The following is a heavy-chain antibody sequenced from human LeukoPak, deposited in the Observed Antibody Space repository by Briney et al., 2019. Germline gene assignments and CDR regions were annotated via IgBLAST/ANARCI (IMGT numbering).Heavy chain of an antibody. CDR3: VRQPLFFGRGYFDS. CDR1: GASISSRSHY. D-gene: IGHD3-3*01. J-gene: IGHJ4*02. CDR2: IFYSGSM. Sequence: SETLSITCSVSGASISSRSHYWGWIRQPPGKGLEWIASIFYSGSMFYSPSLKSRLTISVDTSKNQFSLRLTSVTAADTAAYYCVRQPLFFGRGYFDSWGQGIQITVSS. V-gene: IGHV4-39*01.